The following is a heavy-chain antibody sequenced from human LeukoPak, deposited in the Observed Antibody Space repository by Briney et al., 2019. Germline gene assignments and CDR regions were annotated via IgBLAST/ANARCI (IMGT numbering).Heavy chain of an antibody. J-gene: IGHJ6*03. CDR3: ARGYSYGYYYYYYMDV. CDR1: GGSISSGGYY. D-gene: IGHD5-18*01. V-gene: IGHV4-31*03. Sequence: SQTLSLTCTVSGGSISSGGYYWSWIRQHPGKGLEWIGYIYYSGSTYYNPSLKSRVTISVDTSKNQFSLELSSVTAADTAVYYCARGYSYGYYYYYYMDVWGKGTTVTVSS. CDR2: IYYSGST.